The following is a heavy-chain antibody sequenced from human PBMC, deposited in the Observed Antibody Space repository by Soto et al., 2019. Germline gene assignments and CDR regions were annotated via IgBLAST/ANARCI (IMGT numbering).Heavy chain of an antibody. CDR1: GYSFTSYW. J-gene: IGHJ4*02. Sequence: PGESLKISCKGSGYSFTSYWIGWVRQMAVKGLEWMGIIYPGDSDTRYSPSFQGQVTISADKSISTAFLQWSSLKASDTAVYYCARQAALETAAYWAPGTMVTFSS. CDR2: IYPGDSDT. V-gene: IGHV5-51*01. D-gene: IGHD2-15*01. CDR3: ARQAALETAAY.